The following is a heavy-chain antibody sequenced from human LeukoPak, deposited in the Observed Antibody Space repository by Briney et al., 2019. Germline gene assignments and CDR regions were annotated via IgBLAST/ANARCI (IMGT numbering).Heavy chain of an antibody. CDR3: ASAIVDTAMWNSYSYYGMDV. Sequence: ASVKVSCKASGGTFSSYAISWVRQAPGQGLEWMGGIIPIFGTANYAQKFQGRVTITADESTSTAYMELSSLRSEDTAVYYCASAIVDTAMWNSYSYYGMDVWGQGTTVTVSS. CDR2: IIPIFGTA. D-gene: IGHD5-18*01. J-gene: IGHJ6*02. CDR1: GGTFSSYA. V-gene: IGHV1-69*13.